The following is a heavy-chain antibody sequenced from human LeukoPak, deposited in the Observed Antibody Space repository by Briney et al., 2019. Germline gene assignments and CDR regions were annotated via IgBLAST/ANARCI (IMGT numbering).Heavy chain of an antibody. CDR3: AKDSSSYDWGYMDV. D-gene: IGHD3-22*01. CDR1: GFTFSTYA. J-gene: IGHJ6*03. Sequence: GGSLRLSCAASGFTFSTYAMSWVRQAPGKGLGWVSLIGGSDGRTRYADSVKGRFTISRDNSKNTLYLQMNSLRAEDAAVYYCAKDSSSYDWGYMDVWGKGTTVTISS. CDR2: IGGSDGRT. V-gene: IGHV3-23*01.